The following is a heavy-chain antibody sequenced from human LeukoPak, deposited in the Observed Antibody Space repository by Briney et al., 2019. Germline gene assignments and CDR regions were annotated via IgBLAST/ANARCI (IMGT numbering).Heavy chain of an antibody. CDR1: GFTVSSNY. Sequence: GGSLRLSCAASGFTVSSNYMSWVRQAPGKGLEWVSVIYSGDSTYYADSVKGRFTISRDNAKNSLYLQMNSLRAEDTAVYYCARDAAGEDYWGQGTLVTVSS. CDR3: ARDAAGEDY. J-gene: IGHJ4*02. V-gene: IGHV3-53*01. CDR2: IYSGDST. D-gene: IGHD6-13*01.